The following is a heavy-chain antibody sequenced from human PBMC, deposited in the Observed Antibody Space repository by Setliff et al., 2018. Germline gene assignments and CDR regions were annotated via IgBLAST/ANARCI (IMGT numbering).Heavy chain of an antibody. CDR3: ASANTTGYYYFDY. D-gene: IGHD1-26*01. Sequence: GGSLRLSCVASGFDFSSYGMHWVRQAPGKGLEWVSLIRYDSSTKDYADSVKGRFTISRDNAKKSVDLQMNSLRAEDTAVHYCASANTTGYYYFDYWGQGTLVTVSS. CDR1: GFDFSSYG. CDR2: IRYDSSTK. V-gene: IGHV3-30*02. J-gene: IGHJ4*02.